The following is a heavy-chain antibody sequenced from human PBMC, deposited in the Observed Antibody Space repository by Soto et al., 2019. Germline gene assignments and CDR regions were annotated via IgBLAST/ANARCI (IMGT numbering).Heavy chain of an antibody. J-gene: IGHJ6*03. CDR3: ARGARYIVAPYYYYYLDV. CDR2: INHSGST. V-gene: IGHV4-34*01. Sequence: PSETLSLTCAVYGGSFSGYYWSWIRQPPGKGLEWIGEINHSGSTNYNPSLKSRVTISVDTSKNQFSLKLSSVTAADTAVYYCARGARYIVAPYYYYYLDVWGKGTTVTVSS. D-gene: IGHD5-12*01. CDR1: GGSFSGYY.